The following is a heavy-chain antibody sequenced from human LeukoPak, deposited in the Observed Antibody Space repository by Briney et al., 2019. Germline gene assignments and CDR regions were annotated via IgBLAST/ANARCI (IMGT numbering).Heavy chain of an antibody. J-gene: IGHJ4*02. CDR3: ARLADLDY. V-gene: IGHV4-59*08. CDR1: GGSISSYY. Sequence: PSETLSLTCTVSGGSISSYYWSWIRQPPGKGLEWIGYIYYSGSTNYNPSLKSRVTISVDTSKNQFSLKLSSVTAADTAVYYCARLADLDYWGQGTLVTVSS. CDR2: IYYSGST.